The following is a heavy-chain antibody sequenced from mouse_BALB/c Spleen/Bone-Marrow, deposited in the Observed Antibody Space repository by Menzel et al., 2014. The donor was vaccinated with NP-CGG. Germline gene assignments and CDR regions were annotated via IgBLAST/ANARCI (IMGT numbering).Heavy chain of an antibody. Sequence: QVHVKQSGAELMKPGASVKISCKATGYTFSSYWIEWVKQRPGHGLEWIGEILPGSGSTIYNEKFKGKATFTADTSSNTAYMQLSSLTSEDSAVYYCAREDYYGSNYFDYWGQGTTLTVSS. CDR2: ILPGSGST. J-gene: IGHJ2*01. CDR1: GYTFSSYW. V-gene: IGHV1-9*01. D-gene: IGHD1-1*01. CDR3: AREDYYGSNYFDY.